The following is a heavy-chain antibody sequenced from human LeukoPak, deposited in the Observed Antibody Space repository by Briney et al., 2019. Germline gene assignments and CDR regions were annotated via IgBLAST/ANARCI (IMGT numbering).Heavy chain of an antibody. CDR2: IYHSGST. CDR3: ATGYTSNCPYN. CDR1: GGSISSSSYY. V-gene: IGHV4-39*01. D-gene: IGHD6-13*01. J-gene: IGHJ4*02. Sequence: PSETLSLTCTVSGGSISSSSYYWGWIRQPPGKGLEWIGTIYHSGSTYYNPSLKSRVTISVDTSKNQFSLKLRSVTAADTAVYYCATGYTSNCPYNWGQGTLVTVSS.